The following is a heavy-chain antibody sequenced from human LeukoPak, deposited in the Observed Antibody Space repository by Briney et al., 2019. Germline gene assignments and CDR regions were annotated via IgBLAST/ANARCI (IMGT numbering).Heavy chain of an antibody. V-gene: IGHV3-30*02. Sequence: GGSLRLSCAVSGFTFSRYGMHWVRQTPGKGLEWVAYIRKDGSDKYYADSVKGRFTISRDNSKNTLYLQMNSLRAEDTAEYYCARDGGSPRSAYFDYWGQGTLVTVSS. D-gene: IGHD3-16*01. J-gene: IGHJ4*02. CDR2: IRKDGSDK. CDR1: GFTFSRYG. CDR3: ARDGGSPRSAYFDY.